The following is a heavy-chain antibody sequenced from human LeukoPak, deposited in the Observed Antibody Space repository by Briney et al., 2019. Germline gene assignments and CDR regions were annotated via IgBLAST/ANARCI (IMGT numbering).Heavy chain of an antibody. CDR1: GGSISSYY. J-gene: IGHJ6*02. CDR3: ARGNWTPYYYYYGMDV. CDR2: IYYSGST. D-gene: IGHD1-20*01. V-gene: IGHV4-59*01. Sequence: SETLSLTCTVSGGSISSYYWSWIRQPPGKGLEWIGYIYYSGSTNYNPSLKSRVTISVDTSKNQFSLKLSSVTAADTAVYYCARGNWTPYYYYYGMDVWGQGTTVTVSS.